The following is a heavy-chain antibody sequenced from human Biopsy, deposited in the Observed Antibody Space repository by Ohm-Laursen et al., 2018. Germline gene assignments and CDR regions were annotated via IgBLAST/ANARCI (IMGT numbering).Heavy chain of an antibody. Sequence: GSSVKVSCKAPGGTFSNYGVNWVRQAPGQGLEWLGGNIPTLGTGNYAQKFQDRVTVAADTSTSTATMELRSLRSDDTAVYYCATKLTGYSHHWGQGTLAIVSS. J-gene: IGHJ1*01. CDR3: ATKLTGYSHH. CDR2: NIPTLGTG. V-gene: IGHV1-69*06. D-gene: IGHD3-9*01. CDR1: GGTFSNYG.